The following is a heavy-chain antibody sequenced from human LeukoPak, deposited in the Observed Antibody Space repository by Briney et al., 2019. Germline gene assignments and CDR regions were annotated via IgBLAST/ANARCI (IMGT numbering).Heavy chain of an antibody. CDR1: GFTFSSYG. CDR2: IRYDGGNK. Sequence: GGSLRLSCAASGFTFSSYGMHWVRQAPGKGLEWVAFIRYDGGNKDYADSVKGRFTISRDNSKNTLYLQMNSLRAEDTAVYYCAGVPHYYYYYYMDVWGKGTTVTVSS. V-gene: IGHV3-30*02. CDR3: AGVPHYYYYYYMDV. J-gene: IGHJ6*03. D-gene: IGHD2-2*01.